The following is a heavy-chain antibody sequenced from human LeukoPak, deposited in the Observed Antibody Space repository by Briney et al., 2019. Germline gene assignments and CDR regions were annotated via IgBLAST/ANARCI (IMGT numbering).Heavy chain of an antibody. CDR1: GYTFTDYY. Sequence: ASVKVSCKASGYTFTDYYMHWVRQAPGQGLEWMGWINPNSGGTDYAQKFQGRVTMTRDTSISTAYMELSRLRSDDTAVFYCAREEVIAAAGPTLDYWGQGALVTVSS. CDR2: INPNSGGT. V-gene: IGHV1-2*02. J-gene: IGHJ4*02. CDR3: AREEVIAAAGPTLDY. D-gene: IGHD6-13*01.